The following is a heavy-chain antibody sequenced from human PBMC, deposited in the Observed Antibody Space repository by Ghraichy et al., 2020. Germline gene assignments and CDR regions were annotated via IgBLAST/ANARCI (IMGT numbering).Heavy chain of an antibody. D-gene: IGHD6-19*01. J-gene: IGHJ5*02. Sequence: SETLSLTCTVSGGSISSSSYYWGWIRQPPGKGLEWIGSIYYSGSTYYNPSLKSRVTISVDTSKNQFSLKLSSVTAADTAVYYCARRLDSGWYLWFGPWGQGTLVTVSS. CDR1: GGSISSSSYY. CDR2: IYYSGST. CDR3: ARRLDSGWYLWFGP. V-gene: IGHV4-39*01.